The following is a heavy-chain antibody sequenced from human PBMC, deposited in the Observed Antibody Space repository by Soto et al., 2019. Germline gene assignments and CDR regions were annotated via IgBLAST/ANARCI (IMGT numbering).Heavy chain of an antibody. J-gene: IGHJ4*02. D-gene: IGHD3-10*01. Sequence: GGSLRLSCAASGFTFSSYGMHWVRQAPGKGLEWVAVISYDGSNKYYADSVKGRFTISRDNSKNTLYLQMNSLRAEDTAVYDCAKDLHYYGSGRYPSPIDYWGQGT. V-gene: IGHV3-30*18. CDR1: GFTFSSYG. CDR2: ISYDGSNK. CDR3: AKDLHYYGSGRYPSPIDY.